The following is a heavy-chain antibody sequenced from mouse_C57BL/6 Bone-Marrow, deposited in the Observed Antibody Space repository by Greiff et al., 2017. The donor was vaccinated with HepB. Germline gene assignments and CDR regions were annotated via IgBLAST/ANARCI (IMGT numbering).Heavy chain of an antibody. CDR2: INPYNGGT. Sequence: EVKVVESGPVLVKPGASVKMSCKASGYTFTDYYMNWVKQSHGKSLEWIGVINPYNGGTSYNQKFKGKATLTVDKSSSTAYMELNSLTSEDSAVYYCARGAFITTAWFAYWGQGTLVTVSA. CDR3: ARGAFITTAWFAY. CDR1: GYTFTDYY. V-gene: IGHV1-19*01. D-gene: IGHD1-1*01. J-gene: IGHJ3*01.